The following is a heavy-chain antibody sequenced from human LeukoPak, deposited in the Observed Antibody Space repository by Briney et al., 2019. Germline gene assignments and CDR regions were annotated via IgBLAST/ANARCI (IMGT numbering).Heavy chain of an antibody. Sequence: GGSLRLSCAASGFTFSSYSMYWVRQAPGKGLEWVSYISSSSSTIYYADSVKGRFTISRDNAKNSLYLQMNSLRAEDTAVYYCARDRGSGYDETRSYGYWGQGTLVTVSS. CDR3: ARDRGSGYDETRSYGY. CDR2: ISSSSSTI. D-gene: IGHD5-12*01. J-gene: IGHJ4*02. CDR1: GFTFSSYS. V-gene: IGHV3-48*01.